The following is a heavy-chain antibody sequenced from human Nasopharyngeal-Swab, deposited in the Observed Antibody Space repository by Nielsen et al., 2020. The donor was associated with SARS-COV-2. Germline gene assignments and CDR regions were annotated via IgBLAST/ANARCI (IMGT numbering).Heavy chain of an antibody. CDR2: IWYDGSNK. CDR3: ARDFPRYSSSWFSYFDY. D-gene: IGHD6-13*01. J-gene: IGHJ4*02. Sequence: GGFLRLSCAASGFTFSSYGMHWVRQAPGKGLEWVAVIWYDGSNKYYADSVKGRFTISRDNSKNTLYLQMNSLRAEDTAVYYCARDFPRYSSSWFSYFDYWGQGTLVTVSS. CDR1: GFTFSSYG. V-gene: IGHV3-33*01.